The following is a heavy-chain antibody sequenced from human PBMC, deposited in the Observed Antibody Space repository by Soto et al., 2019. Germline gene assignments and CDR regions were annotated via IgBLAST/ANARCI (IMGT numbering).Heavy chain of an antibody. CDR3: ARDSAEQYSSGWYPTGAFDI. J-gene: IGHJ3*02. CDR2: ISSSSSYI. D-gene: IGHD6-19*01. V-gene: IGHV3-21*01. Sequence: GGSLRLSCAASGFTFGSYSMNWVGQGPGKGLEWVSSISSSSSYIYYADSVKGRFTISRDNAKNSLYLQMNSLRAEDTAVYYCARDSAEQYSSGWYPTGAFDIWGQGTMVTVPS. CDR1: GFTFGSYS.